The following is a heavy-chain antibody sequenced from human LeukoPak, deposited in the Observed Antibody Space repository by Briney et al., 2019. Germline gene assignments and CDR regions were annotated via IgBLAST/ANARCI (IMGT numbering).Heavy chain of an antibody. J-gene: IGHJ4*02. CDR2: INSDGSST. D-gene: IGHD3-16*02. Sequence: GGSLRLSCAASGFTFSSYWMHWVRQAPGKGLGWVSRINSDGSSTSYADSVKGRFTISRDNAKNTLYLQMNSLRAEDTAVYYCARELIRPGGELSYFDYWGQGTLVTVSS. CDR3: ARELIRPGGELSYFDY. V-gene: IGHV3-74*01. CDR1: GFTFSSYW.